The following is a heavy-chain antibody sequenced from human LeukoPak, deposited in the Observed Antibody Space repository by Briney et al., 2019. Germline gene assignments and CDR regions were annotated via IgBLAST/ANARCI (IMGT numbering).Heavy chain of an antibody. D-gene: IGHD6-19*01. Sequence: ASVKVSCKSSGYKFTAYNIHWSRHAPGQGPEWMGWVNSDSGDTNRTQNYEGRLTLNRDTSVSTVYMELSSLTSGDTAVYYCARVWDASGWSNWFDPWGQGTLVSVSS. V-gene: IGHV1-2*02. CDR1: GYKFTAYN. J-gene: IGHJ5*02. CDR2: VNSDSGDT. CDR3: ARVWDASGWSNWFDP.